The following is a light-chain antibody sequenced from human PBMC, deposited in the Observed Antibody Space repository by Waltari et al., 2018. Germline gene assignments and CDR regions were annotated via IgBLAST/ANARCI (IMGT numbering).Light chain of an antibody. CDR3: QHYVRLPVT. CDR2: GAS. J-gene: IGKJ1*01. V-gene: IGKV3-20*01. CDR1: QSVSRT. Sequence: ELVLTQSPGTLSLSPGERATLSCRASQSVSRTLAWYQQKPGQAPRLLIYGASTRATGIPERFSGGGSGTDFSLTISRLEPEDFVVYYCQHYVRLPVTFGQGTKVEIK.